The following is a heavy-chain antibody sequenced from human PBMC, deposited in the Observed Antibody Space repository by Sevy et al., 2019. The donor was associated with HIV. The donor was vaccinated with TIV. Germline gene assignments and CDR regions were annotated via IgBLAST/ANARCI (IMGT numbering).Heavy chain of an antibody. V-gene: IGHV3-11*01. CDR3: ARDYYYDSSGYYYY. CDR1: GFTFSDYY. Sequence: GGSLRLSCTASGFTFSDYYMSWVRQAPGKGLEWVSNISSSGSTIYYADSVKGRFTISRDNAKNSLYLQMNSLRAEDTAVYYCARDYYYDSSGYYYYWGQRTLVTVSS. D-gene: IGHD3-22*01. CDR2: ISSSGSTI. J-gene: IGHJ4*02.